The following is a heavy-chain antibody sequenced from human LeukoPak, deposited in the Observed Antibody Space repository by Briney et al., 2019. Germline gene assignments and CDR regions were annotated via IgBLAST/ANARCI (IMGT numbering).Heavy chain of an antibody. Sequence: SETLSLTCTVSGGSISSHYWSWIRQPPGKGLEWIGYIYYSGSTNYNPSLKSRVTISVDTSKNQFSLKLSSVTAADTAVYYRARAPDFDYWSQGTLVTVSS. V-gene: IGHV4-59*11. J-gene: IGHJ4*02. CDR3: ARAPDFDY. CDR2: IYYSGST. CDR1: GGSISSHY.